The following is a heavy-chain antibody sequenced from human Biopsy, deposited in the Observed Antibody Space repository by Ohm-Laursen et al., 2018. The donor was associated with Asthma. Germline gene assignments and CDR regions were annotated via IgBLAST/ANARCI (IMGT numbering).Heavy chain of an antibody. J-gene: IGHJ6*02. CDR1: GGYTGSSDYN. V-gene: IGHV4-30-4*01. Sequence: SQTLSLTCRVSGGYTGSSDYNWAWIRQAPGKGLEWIGFVFWSGSTHYSRSLERRVSISIDTATNEFSMKLWSVTPADTAVYFCAGVVNYGDTYFGIDVWGPGNTVVVS. CDR2: VFWSGST. D-gene: IGHD4-17*01. CDR3: AGVVNYGDTYFGIDV.